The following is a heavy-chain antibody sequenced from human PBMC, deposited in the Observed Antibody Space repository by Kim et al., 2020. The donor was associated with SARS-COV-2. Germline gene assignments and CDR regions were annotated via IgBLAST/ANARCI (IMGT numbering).Heavy chain of an antibody. CDR2: ISSSSSYI. J-gene: IGHJ5*02. V-gene: IGHV3-21*01. Sequence: GGSLRLSCAASGFTFSSYSMNWVRQAPGKGLEGVSSISSSSSYIYYADSVKGRFTISRDNAKNSLYLQMNSLRAEDTAVYYCARDRGSTGTTHTSGRGPWGQGTLVTVSS. D-gene: IGHD1-1*01. CDR1: GFTFSSYS. CDR3: ARDRGSTGTTHTSGRGP.